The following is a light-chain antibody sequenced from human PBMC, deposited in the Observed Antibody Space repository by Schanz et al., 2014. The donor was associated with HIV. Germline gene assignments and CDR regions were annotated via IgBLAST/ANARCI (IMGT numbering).Light chain of an antibody. V-gene: IGKV1-5*01. Sequence: DIQMTQFPSTLSASVGDRVTITCRASQSIGNSLAWFQQKPGRAPQLLIYGASTLARGVPTTFSCMGSGTEFVIAISSLQPYDFATYYWKRYNSYSHTFGPGTQL. J-gene: IGKJ2*01. CDR3: KRYNSYSHT. CDR2: GAS. CDR1: QSIGNS.